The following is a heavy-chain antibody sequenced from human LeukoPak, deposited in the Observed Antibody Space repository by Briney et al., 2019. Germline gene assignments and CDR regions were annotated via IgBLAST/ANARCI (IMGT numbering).Heavy chain of an antibody. CDR2: ISGSGGST. CDR1: GFTFSSYA. V-gene: IGHV3-23*01. Sequence: PGGSLRLSCAASGFTFSSYAMSWVRQAPGKGLEWVSAISGSGGSTYYADSVKGRFTISRDNSKNTLYLQMNSLRAEDTAVYYCAKDAPIGGYYDSSGYFASNYDYWGQGTLVTVSS. D-gene: IGHD3-22*01. CDR3: AKDAPIGGYYDSSGYFASNYDY. J-gene: IGHJ4*02.